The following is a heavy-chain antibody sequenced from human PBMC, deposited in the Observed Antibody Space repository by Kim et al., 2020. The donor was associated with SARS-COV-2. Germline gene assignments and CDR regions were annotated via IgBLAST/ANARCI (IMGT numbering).Heavy chain of an antibody. V-gene: IGHV4-34*01. CDR2: INHSGST. Sequence: SETLSLTCAVYGGSFSGYYWSWIRQPPGKGLEWIGEINHSGSTNYNPSLKSRVTISVDTSKNQFSLKLSSVTAADTAVYYCARRAVEMATITPPLYYYY. CDR1: GGSFSGYY. CDR3: ARRAVEMATITPPLYYYY. D-gene: IGHD4-4*01. J-gene: IGHJ6*01.